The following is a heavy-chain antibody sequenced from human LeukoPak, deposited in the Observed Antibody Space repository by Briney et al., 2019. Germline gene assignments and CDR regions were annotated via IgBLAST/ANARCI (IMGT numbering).Heavy chain of an antibody. CDR1: GFTFSSYS. D-gene: IGHD3-10*01. CDR3: ATRRDYYGSSYDAFDI. V-gene: IGHV3-21*01. CDR2: ISSSSSYI. J-gene: IGHJ3*02. Sequence: KAGGSLRLSCAASGFTFSSYSMNWVRQAPGKGLEWVSSISSSSSYIYYADSVKGRFTISSDNAKNSLYLQMNSLRAEDTAVYYCATRRDYYGSSYDAFDIWGQGTMVTVSS.